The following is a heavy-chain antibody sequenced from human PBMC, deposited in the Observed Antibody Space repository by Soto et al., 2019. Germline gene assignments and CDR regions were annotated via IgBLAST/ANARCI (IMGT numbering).Heavy chain of an antibody. Sequence: QVQLVESGGGVVQPGRSLRLSCAASGFNFSSYVMHWVRQAPGKGLEWGAVIWYDGGNKYYADSVKGRFTISRDNWKNTLYLQMNSLRAEDTAVYYCARDGQWLPRDGLRSSYYFDYWGQGTLVTVSS. J-gene: IGHJ4*02. CDR2: IWYDGGNK. V-gene: IGHV3-33*01. CDR1: GFNFSSYV. D-gene: IGHD6-19*01. CDR3: ARDGQWLPRDGLRSSYYFDY.